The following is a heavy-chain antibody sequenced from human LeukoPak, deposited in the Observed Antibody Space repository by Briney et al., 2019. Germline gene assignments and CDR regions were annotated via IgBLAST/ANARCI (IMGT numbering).Heavy chain of an antibody. CDR1: GYTFTGYY. CDR3: ARAHYCSSTSCYRNWFDP. V-gene: IGHV1-2*02. J-gene: IGHJ5*02. D-gene: IGHD2-2*01. Sequence: GASVKVSCKASGYTFTGYYMHWVRQAPGQGLEWMGWINPNSGGTNYAQKFQGRVTMTRDTSISTAYMELSRLRSDDTAVYYCARAHYCSSTSCYRNWFDPWGQGTLVTVSS. CDR2: INPNSGGT.